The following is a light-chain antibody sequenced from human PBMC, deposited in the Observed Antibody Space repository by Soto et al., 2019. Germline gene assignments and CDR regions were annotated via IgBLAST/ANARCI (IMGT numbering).Light chain of an antibody. CDR2: EVS. V-gene: IGLV2-14*01. J-gene: IGLJ2*01. CDR1: SSDIGNYDF. Sequence: QSVLTQPASVSGSPGQSITISCTGTSSDIGNYDFVSWYQQVPGTAPKAMIYEVSSRPSGVSNRFSASKSGNTASLTISGLQAEYEAYYYCSSYPTSTSFILFGGGTKLTVL. CDR3: SSYPTSTSFIL.